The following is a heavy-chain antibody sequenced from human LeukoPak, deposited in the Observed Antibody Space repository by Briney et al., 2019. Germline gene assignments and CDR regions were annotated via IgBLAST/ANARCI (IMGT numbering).Heavy chain of an antibody. J-gene: IGHJ4*02. V-gene: IGHV4-30-2*01. D-gene: IGHD5-24*01. CDR2: IYHSGST. Sequence: SQTLSLTCAVSGGSISSGGYSWSWIRQPPGKGLEWIGYIYHSGSTYYNPSLKSRVTISVDTSRNQFSLKLSSVTAADTAVYYCARLSRGYNFDYWGQGTLVTVSS. CDR1: GGSISSGGYS. CDR3: ARLSRGYNFDY.